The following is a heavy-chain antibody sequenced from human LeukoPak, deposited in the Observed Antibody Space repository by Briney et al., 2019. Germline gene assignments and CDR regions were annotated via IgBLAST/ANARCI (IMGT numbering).Heavy chain of an antibody. V-gene: IGHV3-23*01. CDR3: AKHAGNDRDGRYLAY. CDR2: IIGRGDYT. D-gene: IGHD1-1*01. J-gene: IGHJ4*02. Sequence: GGSLRLSCAASGFTFSTYAMSWGRQAPGKGLEWGAAIIGRGDYTFYADPVKGRFTISRDTSKHTLYLQVNSLRAEDTAVFYCAKHAGNDRDGRYLAYWGQGTLVTVSS. CDR1: GFTFSTYA.